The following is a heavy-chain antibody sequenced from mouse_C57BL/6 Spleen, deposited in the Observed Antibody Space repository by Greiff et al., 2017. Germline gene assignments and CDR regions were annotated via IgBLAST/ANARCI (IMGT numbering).Heavy chain of an antibody. CDR1: GFNIKDYY. CDR3: AYYYGRDYYAMDY. V-gene: IGHV14-2*01. CDR2: IDPEDGET. D-gene: IGHD1-1*01. J-gene: IGHJ4*01. Sequence: EVQLQQSGAELVKPGASVKLSCTASGFNIKDYYMHWVKQRTEQGLEWIGRIDPEDGETKYAPKFPGKATITADTSSDTAYLQLSSLTSEDTAVDYCAYYYGRDYYAMDYWGQGTSVTVSS.